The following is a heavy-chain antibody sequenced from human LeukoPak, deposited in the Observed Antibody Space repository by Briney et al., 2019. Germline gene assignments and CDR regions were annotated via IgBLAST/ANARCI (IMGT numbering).Heavy chain of an antibody. Sequence: SETLSLTCAVYGGSFSGYYWSWIRQPPGKGLEWIGEINHSGSTNYNPSLKSRVTISVDTSKNQFSLKLSSVTAADTAVYYCARRRSSFLPISAFDIWGQGTMVTVSS. CDR2: INHSGST. J-gene: IGHJ3*02. CDR1: GGSFSGYY. V-gene: IGHV4-34*01. CDR3: ARRRSSFLPISAFDI. D-gene: IGHD2-2*01.